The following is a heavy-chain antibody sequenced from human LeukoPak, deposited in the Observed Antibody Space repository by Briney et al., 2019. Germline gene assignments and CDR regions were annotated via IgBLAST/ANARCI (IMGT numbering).Heavy chain of an antibody. CDR2: IIPIFVTA. CDR3: ARGERWLQSELDY. J-gene: IGHJ4*02. D-gene: IGHD5-24*01. V-gene: IGHV1-69*05. CDR1: GGTFSSDA. Sequence: RASVKVSCKASGGTFSSDAISCVRQAPGQGREWMGGIIPIFVTANYAQKFQGRVTITTDESTSTAYMELSSLRSEDTAVYYYARGERWLQSELDYWGQGTLVTVSS.